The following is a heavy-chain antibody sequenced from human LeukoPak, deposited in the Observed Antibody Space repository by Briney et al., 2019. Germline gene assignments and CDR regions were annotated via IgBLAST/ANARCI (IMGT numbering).Heavy chain of an antibody. CDR2: ISGSPGST. CDR1: GFTFSSYA. D-gene: IGHD3-9*01. V-gene: IGHV3-23*01. Sequence: GGSLRLSCAASGFTFSSYAMSWVRQAPGKGLEWVSAISGSPGSTYYADSVKGRFTISRDNSKNTLYLQMNSLRAEDTAVYYCAKAGYQVLRYFDWFTGTDYFDYWAQGTLVTVSS. CDR3: AKAGYQVLRYFDWFTGTDYFDY. J-gene: IGHJ4*02.